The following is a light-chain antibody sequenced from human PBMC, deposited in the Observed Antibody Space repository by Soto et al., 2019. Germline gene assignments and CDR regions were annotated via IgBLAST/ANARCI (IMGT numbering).Light chain of an antibody. CDR2: DAS. Sequence: DIQMTQSPSSLSASVGDRVTITCRASQGISYYVAWFQQKPGKAPKSLIYDASSLQSGVPSKFSGSGSGTNFTLTISSLQPEDIATYYCQQYSHLITFGQGTRLEIK. J-gene: IGKJ5*01. V-gene: IGKV1-16*02. CDR3: QQYSHLIT. CDR1: QGISYY.